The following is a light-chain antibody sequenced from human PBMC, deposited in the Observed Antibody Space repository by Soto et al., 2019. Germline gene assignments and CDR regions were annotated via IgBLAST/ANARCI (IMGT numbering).Light chain of an antibody. Sequence: DIQMTQSPSSLSASVGDRVTITCRASQSISSYLNWYQQKPGQAPKLLIYAASSLQSGGPSRFSGSGSGTDFTLTISSLQPEDFATYYCQQSDSAPLTFGGGTKVEIK. J-gene: IGKJ4*01. CDR2: AAS. CDR1: QSISSY. CDR3: QQSDSAPLT. V-gene: IGKV1-39*01.